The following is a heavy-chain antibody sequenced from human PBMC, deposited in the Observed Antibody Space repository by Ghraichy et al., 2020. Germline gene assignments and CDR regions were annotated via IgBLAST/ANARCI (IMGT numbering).Heavy chain of an antibody. CDR2: ISSSSSTI. CDR1: GFTFSSYS. Sequence: GESLNISCAASGFTFSSYSMNWVRQAPGKGLEWVSYISSSSSTIYYADSVKGRFTISRDNAKKSLYLQMNSLRDEDTVVYYCARSLGCRYCSGGRFYSGWFDPWGQGTLVTVSS. CDR3: ARSLGCRYCSGGRFYSGWFDP. J-gene: IGHJ5*02. V-gene: IGHV3-48*02. D-gene: IGHD2-15*01.